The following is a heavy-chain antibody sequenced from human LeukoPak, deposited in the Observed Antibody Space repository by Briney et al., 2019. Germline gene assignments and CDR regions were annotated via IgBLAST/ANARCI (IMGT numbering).Heavy chain of an antibody. CDR2: TIIIFDTA. J-gene: IGHJ6*02. CDR1: GGTXTRCA. CDR3: ARRDCGGDCSSSYYYYYGMDV. D-gene: IGHD2-21*02. Sequence: SVKVSCKASGGTXTRCAISWVRQAPGPGLEWMGGTIIIFDTANYAQKFQGRVTITADESTSTAYMELSSLRSEDTAVYYCARRDCGGDCSSSYYYYYGMDVWGQGTTVTVSS. V-gene: IGHV1-69*13.